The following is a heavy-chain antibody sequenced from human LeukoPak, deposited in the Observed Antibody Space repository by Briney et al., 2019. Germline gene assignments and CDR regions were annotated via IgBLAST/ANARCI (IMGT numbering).Heavy chain of an antibody. CDR3: ARVGYDILTGYYPEYYYYYMDV. Sequence: TSETLSLTCTVSGGSISSYYWSWIRQPPGKGLEWIGYIYYSGSTNYNPSLKSRVTISVDTSKNQFSLKLSSVTAAETAVYYCARVGYDILTGYYPEYYYYYMDVWGKGTTVTVSS. J-gene: IGHJ6*03. D-gene: IGHD3-9*01. V-gene: IGHV4-59*01. CDR2: IYYSGST. CDR1: GGSISSYY.